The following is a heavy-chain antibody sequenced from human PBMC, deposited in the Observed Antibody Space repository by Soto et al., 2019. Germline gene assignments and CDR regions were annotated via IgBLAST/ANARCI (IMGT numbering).Heavy chain of an antibody. V-gene: IGHV4-34*01. CDR1: GGSFSGYY. J-gene: IGHJ4*02. CDR2: INHSGST. D-gene: IGHD6-6*01. Sequence: SETLSLTCAVYGGSFSGYYWSWIRQPPGKGLGWIGEINHSGSTNYNPSLKSRVTISVDTSKNQSSLKLSSLRSEDTAVYYCARGIVEYSSSTPILVFWGQGTLVTVSS. CDR3: ARGIVEYSSSTPILVF.